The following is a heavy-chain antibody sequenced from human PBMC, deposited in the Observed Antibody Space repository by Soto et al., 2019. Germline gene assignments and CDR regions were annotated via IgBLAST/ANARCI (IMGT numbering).Heavy chain of an antibody. CDR2: INAGNGDT. D-gene: IGHD2-2*01. Sequence: ASVKVSCKASGYTFTSYAIHWVRQAPGQRLEWMGWINAGNGDTKYAQKFQGRVTFTRDTSARTAYMELSSLRFEDTNVYYCARRRVITVAIGGNENYGLDVWGQGTTVTVSS. V-gene: IGHV1-3*01. CDR1: GYTFTSYA. J-gene: IGHJ6*02. CDR3: ARRRVITVAIGGNENYGLDV.